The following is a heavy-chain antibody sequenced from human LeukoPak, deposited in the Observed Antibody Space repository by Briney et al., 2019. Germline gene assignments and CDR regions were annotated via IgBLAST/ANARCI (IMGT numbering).Heavy chain of an antibody. D-gene: IGHD1-26*01. CDR2: IYSNDDK. CDR3: AHSVIVGSTLGYFDY. V-gene: IGHV2-5*01. J-gene: IGHJ4*02. CDR1: GFSLSTSGVG. Sequence: SGPTLVKPTQTLTLTCTFSGFSLSTSGVGVGWIRQPPGKTLEWLALIYSNDDKRYSPSLKTRLTITKDTSKNQVVLTMTNMDHVDTATYSCAHSVIVGSTLGYFDYWGQGTLVTVSS.